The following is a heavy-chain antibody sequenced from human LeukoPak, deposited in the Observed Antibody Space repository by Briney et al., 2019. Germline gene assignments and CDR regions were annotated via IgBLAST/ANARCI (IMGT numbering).Heavy chain of an antibody. CDR2: IKQDGSEK. V-gene: IGHV3-7*01. J-gene: IGHJ6*03. CDR3: ARALISHYYYYMDV. CDR1: GFTFSSYW. Sequence: GGSLRLSCAASGFTFSSYWMSWVPQAPGKGLEWVANIKQDGSEKYYVDSVKGRFTISRDNAKNSLYLQMNSLRAEDTAVYYCARALISHYYYYMDVWGKGTTVTVSS. D-gene: IGHD2-8*01.